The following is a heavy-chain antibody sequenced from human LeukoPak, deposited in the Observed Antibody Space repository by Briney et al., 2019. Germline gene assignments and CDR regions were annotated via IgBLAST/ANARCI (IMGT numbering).Heavy chain of an antibody. D-gene: IGHD5-24*01. CDR3: ARHPLRRWLQLNPGYFDY. Sequence: KASETLSLTCAVYGGSFSGYYWSWIRQPPGKGLEWIGEINHSGSTNYNPSLKSRVTISVDTSKNQFSLKLSSVTAADTAVYYCARHPLRRWLQLNPGYFDYWGQGTLVTVSS. CDR1: GGSFSGYY. J-gene: IGHJ4*02. V-gene: IGHV4-34*01. CDR2: INHSGST.